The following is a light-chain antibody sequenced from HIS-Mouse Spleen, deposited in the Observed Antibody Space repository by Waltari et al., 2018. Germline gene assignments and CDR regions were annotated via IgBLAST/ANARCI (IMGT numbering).Light chain of an antibody. Sequence: DIVMTQSPLSLPVTPGEPASISCRSSQSLLHSNGYNYLDWYLQKPGQSPQLLIYLGSNRASGVPDRFSGSGSGTDFTLKISRLEPEDFAVYYCQQYGSSPTFGQGTKLEIK. CDR3: QQYGSSPT. CDR2: LGS. V-gene: IGKV2-28*01. CDR1: QSLLHSNGYNY. J-gene: IGKJ2*01.